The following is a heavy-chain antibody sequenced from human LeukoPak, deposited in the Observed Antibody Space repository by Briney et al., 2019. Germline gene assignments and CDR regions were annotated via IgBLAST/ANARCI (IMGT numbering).Heavy chain of an antibody. D-gene: IGHD4/OR15-4a*01. CDR1: GYTFTNYW. Sequence: GESLKISCKSSGYTFTNYWIGWVRQMPGKGLEWMGIIYPGDSDTRNSPSFQGQVTISADNSISTAYLQWSGLKASDTAMYYCARTSDYGSSSFDYWGQGTLVTVSS. J-gene: IGHJ4*02. CDR2: IYPGDSDT. V-gene: IGHV5-51*01. CDR3: ARTSDYGSSSFDY.